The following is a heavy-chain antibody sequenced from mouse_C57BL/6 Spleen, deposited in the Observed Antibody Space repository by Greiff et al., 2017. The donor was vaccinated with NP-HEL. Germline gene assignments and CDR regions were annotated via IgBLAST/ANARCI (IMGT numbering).Heavy chain of an antibody. D-gene: IGHD2-13*01. J-gene: IGHJ4*01. CDR3: ARQAYVTYAMDY. V-gene: IGHV5-12*01. CDR2: ISNGGGST. CDR1: GFTFSDYY. Sequence: EVMLVESGGGLVQPGGSLKLSCAASGFTFSDYYMYWVRQTPEKRLEWVAYISNGGGSTYYPDTVKGRFTISRDNAKNTLYLQMSRLKSEDTAMYYCARQAYVTYAMDYWGQGTSVPVSS.